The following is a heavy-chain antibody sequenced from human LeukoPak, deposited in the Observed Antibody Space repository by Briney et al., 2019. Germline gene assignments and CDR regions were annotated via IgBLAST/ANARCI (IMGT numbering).Heavy chain of an antibody. CDR2: IYHSGST. Sequence: SQTLSLTCAVSGGSISSGGYSWSWIRQPPGKGLEWIGYIYHSGSTYYNPSLKSRVTISVDRSKNQFSLKLSSVTAADTAVYYCVGYELGYCSGGSCSIAFDYWGQGTLVTVSS. CDR1: GGSISSGGYS. D-gene: IGHD2-15*01. V-gene: IGHV4-30-2*01. J-gene: IGHJ4*02. CDR3: VGYELGYCSGGSCSIAFDY.